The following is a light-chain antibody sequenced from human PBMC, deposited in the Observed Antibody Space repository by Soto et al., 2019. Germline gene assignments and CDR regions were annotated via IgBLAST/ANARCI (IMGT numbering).Light chain of an antibody. Sequence: PGEIAPLSCMASQSLSSSLAWYQQKPGQAPRVLIYDTSSRATGIPARFSGSGSGTDFTLTIRGLEPEDFAVYYCQLRFLLPQAFGQGTKVEIK. CDR1: QSLSSS. CDR2: DTS. J-gene: IGKJ1*01. V-gene: IGKV3-11*01. CDR3: QLRFLLPQA.